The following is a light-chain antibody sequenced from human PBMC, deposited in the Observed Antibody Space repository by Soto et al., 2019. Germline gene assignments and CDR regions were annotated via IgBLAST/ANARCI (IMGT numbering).Light chain of an antibody. Sequence: EIVMTQSPATLSVSPGDTATLSCRASQSIGSNVGWYQQKPGQAPRLLIYGASTRATGSSARFSGSGSGTEFSLTISSLQSEDLAVYYCQQYNTWSLITFGQGTRLEIK. V-gene: IGKV3-15*01. CDR2: GAS. CDR1: QSIGSN. J-gene: IGKJ5*01. CDR3: QQYNTWSLIT.